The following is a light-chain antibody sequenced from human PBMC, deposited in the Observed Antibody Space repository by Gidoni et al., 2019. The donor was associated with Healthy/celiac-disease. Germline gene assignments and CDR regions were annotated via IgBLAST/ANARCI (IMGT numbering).Light chain of an antibody. Sequence: EIVLTQSPATLSLSPGERATLSCRSSQGVSSYLAWYQQKPGQAPRLLIYGASNRATGIPARFSGSGSGTDLTLTISSLEPEDFAVYYCQQGGNGPVTFXPXAKVDIK. CDR2: GAS. V-gene: IGKV3-11*01. J-gene: IGKJ3*01. CDR3: QQGGNGPVT. CDR1: QGVSSY.